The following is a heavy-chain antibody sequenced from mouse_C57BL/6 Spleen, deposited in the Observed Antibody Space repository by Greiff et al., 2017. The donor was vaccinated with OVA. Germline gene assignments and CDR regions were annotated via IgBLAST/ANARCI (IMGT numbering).Heavy chain of an antibody. CDR3: ARDWDRNYYFDY. Sequence: EVQLQQSGPELVKPGASVKMSCKASGYTFTDYNMHWVKQSHGKSLEWIGYINPNNGGTSYNQKFKGKATLTVNKSSSTAYMELRSLTSEDSAVYYCARDWDRNYYFDYWGQGTTLTVSS. CDR2: INPNNGGT. CDR1: GYTFTDYN. J-gene: IGHJ2*01. V-gene: IGHV1-22*01. D-gene: IGHD2-14*01.